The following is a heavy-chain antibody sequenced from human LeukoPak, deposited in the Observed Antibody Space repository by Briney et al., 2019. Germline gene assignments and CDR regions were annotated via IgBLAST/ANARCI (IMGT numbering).Heavy chain of an antibody. D-gene: IGHD3-22*01. Sequence: GRSLRLSCAVSGITLSNYGMSSVRQAAGKGLEWVSGISGSGGNTYYADSVKGRFTISRDNSKNTLYLQMNSPRAEDTAVYFCAKRGVVIRVILVGFHKEAYYFDSWGQGALVTVSS. V-gene: IGHV3-23*01. J-gene: IGHJ4*02. CDR3: AKRGVVIRVILVGFHKEAYYFDS. CDR2: ISGSGGNT. CDR1: GITLSNYG.